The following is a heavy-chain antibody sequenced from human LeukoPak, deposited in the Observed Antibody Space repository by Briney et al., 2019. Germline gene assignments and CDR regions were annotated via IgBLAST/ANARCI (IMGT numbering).Heavy chain of an antibody. CDR1: GYTLSSYA. V-gene: IGHV3-23*01. Sequence: GGSLRLSCAASGYTLSSYAMSWVRQAPGKGLEWVSAISGSGGSTYYADSVKGRFTISRDNSKNTLYLQMNSLRAEDTAVYYCAKGDYYDSSGYSYFDYWGQGTLVTVSS. CDR2: ISGSGGST. D-gene: IGHD3-22*01. J-gene: IGHJ4*02. CDR3: AKGDYYDSSGYSYFDY.